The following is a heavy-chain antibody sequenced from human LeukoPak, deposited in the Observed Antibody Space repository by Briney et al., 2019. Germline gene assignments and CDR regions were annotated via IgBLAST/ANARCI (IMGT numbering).Heavy chain of an antibody. Sequence: PSETLSLTCSVSGYSISSGYYWGWIRQPPGKGLEWIGSISHSGITYYKPSLKSRVTISLDTSKNQFSLKLSSVTAADTAVYYCARAVRRYCSSTSCPPGYWGQGTLVTVSS. J-gene: IGHJ4*02. CDR2: ISHSGIT. CDR1: GYSISSGYY. CDR3: ARAVRRYCSSTSCPPGY. D-gene: IGHD2-2*01. V-gene: IGHV4-38-2*01.